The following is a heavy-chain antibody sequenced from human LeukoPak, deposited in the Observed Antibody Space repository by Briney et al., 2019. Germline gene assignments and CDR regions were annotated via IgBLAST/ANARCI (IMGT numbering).Heavy chain of an antibody. CDR2: ISGSGGST. Sequence: GGSLRLSCVASGFTFSSFAMSWVRQAPGKGLEWVSSISGSGGSTNFAVSVKGRFTISRDNSKNTLYLQMNSLRAEDTAVYYCAKDATYYDFWSGPYYFDYWGQGTLVTVSS. CDR1: GFTFSSFA. D-gene: IGHD3-3*01. J-gene: IGHJ4*02. V-gene: IGHV3-23*01. CDR3: AKDATYYDFWSGPYYFDY.